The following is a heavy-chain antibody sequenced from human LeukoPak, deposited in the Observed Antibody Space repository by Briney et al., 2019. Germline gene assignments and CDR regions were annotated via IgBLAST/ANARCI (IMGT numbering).Heavy chain of an antibody. CDR1: GYTFTSYG. Sequence: ASVKVSCKASGYTFTSYGISWVRQAPGQGLEWMGWISTYNGNTNYAQKLQGRVTMTTDTSTSTAYMELRSLRSDDTAVYYCARDIVVVPAAMFDYWGQGTLVTVSS. CDR3: ARDIVVVPAAMFDY. CDR2: ISTYNGNT. D-gene: IGHD2-2*01. V-gene: IGHV1-18*01. J-gene: IGHJ4*02.